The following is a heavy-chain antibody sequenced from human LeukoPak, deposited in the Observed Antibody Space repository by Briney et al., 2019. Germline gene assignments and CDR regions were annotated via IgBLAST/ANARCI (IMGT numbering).Heavy chain of an antibody. V-gene: IGHV1-69*01. Sequence: SVKVSCKASGGTFSSYAISWVRQAPGQGLEWMGGIIPIFGTANYAQKFQGRVTITADVSTSTAYMELSSLRSEDTAVYYCASSVDTAMVTFGYYFDYWGQGTLVTVSS. CDR3: ASSVDTAMVTFGYYFDY. CDR2: IIPIFGTA. CDR1: GGTFSSYA. D-gene: IGHD5-18*01. J-gene: IGHJ4*02.